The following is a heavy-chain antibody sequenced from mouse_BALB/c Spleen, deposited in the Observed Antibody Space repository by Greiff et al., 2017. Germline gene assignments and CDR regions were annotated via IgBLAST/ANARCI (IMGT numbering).Heavy chain of an antibody. CDR1: GYTFTSYW. Sequence: VQLQQPGAELVKPGASVKLSCKASGYTFTSYWMHWVKQRPGQGLEWIGAIYPGNSDTSYNQKFKGKAKLTAVTSASTAYMELSSLTNEDSAVYYCTILYDYDYWGQGTTLTVSS. V-gene: IGHV1-5*01. D-gene: IGHD2-4*01. J-gene: IGHJ2*01. CDR3: TILYDYDY. CDR2: IYPGNSDT.